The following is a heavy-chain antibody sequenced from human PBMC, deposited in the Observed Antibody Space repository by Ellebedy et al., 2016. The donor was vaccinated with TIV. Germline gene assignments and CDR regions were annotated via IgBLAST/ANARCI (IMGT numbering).Heavy chain of an antibody. CDR3: ARHRGVSPHYYYMDV. D-gene: IGHD3-10*01. CDR1: GYSFSMYW. J-gene: IGHJ6*03. Sequence: GESLKISXKGSGYSFSMYWIGWVRQVPGKGLEWMGIIYPGDSQTTYSPSFEGQVTMSADKSSNTAYLQWSNLKASDTAMYYCARHRGVSPHYYYMDVWGKGTPVTVS. V-gene: IGHV5-51*01. CDR2: IYPGDSQT.